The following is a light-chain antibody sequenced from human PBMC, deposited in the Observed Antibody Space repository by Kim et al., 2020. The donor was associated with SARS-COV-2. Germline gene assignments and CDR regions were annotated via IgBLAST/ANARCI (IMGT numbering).Light chain of an antibody. CDR1: SANVGHHF. V-gene: IGLV1-44*01. Sequence: GQRVTISCSGSSANVGHHFVNWYQQLPGTAPKVLIYNDNQRPSGVPDRFSGSRSGTSASLAISGLQSEDEADYYCATWDVTLNGWVFGGGTQLTVL. CDR3: ATWDVTLNGWV. CDR2: NDN. J-gene: IGLJ3*02.